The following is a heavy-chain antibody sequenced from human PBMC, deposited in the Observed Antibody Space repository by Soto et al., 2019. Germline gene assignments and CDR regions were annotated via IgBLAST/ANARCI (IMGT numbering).Heavy chain of an antibody. Sequence: QVQLVQSGAEVKKPGASVKVSCKASGYTFTNYAMHWVRQAPGQRLEWMGWINAGNGNTKYSQKFQGRVTITRDTSASTAYMELSSLRYEDTAVYCCARGPLFWGDVWGQGTTVTVSS. J-gene: IGHJ6*02. CDR1: GYTFTNYA. CDR3: ARGPLFWGDV. V-gene: IGHV1-3*01. CDR2: INAGNGNT. D-gene: IGHD7-27*01.